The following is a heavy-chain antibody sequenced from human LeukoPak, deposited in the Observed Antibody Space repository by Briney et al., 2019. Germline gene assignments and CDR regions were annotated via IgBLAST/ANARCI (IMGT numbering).Heavy chain of an antibody. CDR3: ARRPYYYYGIDV. V-gene: IGHV3-66*04. CDR1: GFTVSSNY. J-gene: IGHJ6*02. CDR2: IYTGGST. Sequence: PGGSLRLSCAASGFTVSSNYMSWVRQAPGKGLEGVSVIYTGGSTYYSDSVKGRFTISRDNSKNTLYLQMNSLRAEDTAVYYCARRPYYYYGIDVWGQGTTVTVSS.